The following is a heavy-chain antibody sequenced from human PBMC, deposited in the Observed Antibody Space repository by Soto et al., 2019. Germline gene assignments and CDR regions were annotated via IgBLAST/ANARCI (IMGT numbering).Heavy chain of an antibody. V-gene: IGHV3-23*01. J-gene: IGHJ4*02. CDR2: ITGNGGSP. CDR1: GFTFNSYA. D-gene: IGHD5-18*01. Sequence: GGSLRLSCAASGFTFNSYAMTWVRQAPGKGLEWVSGITGNGGSPYYADSVKGRFTISKDNSKNTLYLQMDSLRAEDTAVYYCAKDRHSYGTSPFDYWGQGTLVTVSS. CDR3: AKDRHSYGTSPFDY.